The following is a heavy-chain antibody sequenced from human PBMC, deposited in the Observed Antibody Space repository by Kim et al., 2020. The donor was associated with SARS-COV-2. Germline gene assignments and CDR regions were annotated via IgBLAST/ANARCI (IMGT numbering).Heavy chain of an antibody. J-gene: IGHJ5*02. Sequence: SETLSLTCAVYGGSFSGYYWSWIRQPPGKGLEWIGEINHSGNTNYNPSLKSRVTISVDTSKNQFSLKLSSVTAADTAVYYCARGTHYLKYCSGGSCYINWFDPWGQGTLVTVSS. CDR1: GGSFSGYY. CDR2: INHSGNT. CDR3: ARGTHYLKYCSGGSCYINWFDP. D-gene: IGHD2-15*01. V-gene: IGHV4-34*01.